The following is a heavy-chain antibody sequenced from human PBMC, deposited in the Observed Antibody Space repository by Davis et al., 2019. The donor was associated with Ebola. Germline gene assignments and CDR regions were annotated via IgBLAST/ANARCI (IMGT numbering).Heavy chain of an antibody. D-gene: IGHD6-13*01. J-gene: IGHJ6*02. V-gene: IGHV3-21*01. CDR1: GFTFSSYS. Sequence: GGSLRLSCAASGFTFSSYSMNWVRQAPGKGLEWVSSISSSSSYIYYADSVKGRFTISRDNAKNSLYLQMNSQRAKDTAVYYCARDRGIEQTAPVKYYYYGMDIGGQGTTVTISS. CDR2: ISSSSSYI. CDR3: ARDRGIEQTAPVKYYYYGMDI.